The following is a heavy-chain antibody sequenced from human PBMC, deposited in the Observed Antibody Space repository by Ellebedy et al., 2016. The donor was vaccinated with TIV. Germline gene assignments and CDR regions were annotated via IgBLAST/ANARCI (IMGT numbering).Heavy chain of an antibody. D-gene: IGHD6-19*01. V-gene: IGHV4-59*01. CDR2: VYSDGTT. Sequence: MPSETLSLTCTVSGGSITNYYWSWIRQPPGKGLEWIGYVYSDGTTNYNPSLKSRVTISVDTSKNQFSLKLSAVTAADTAVYYCARSIAVAAWFDPWGQGTLVTVSS. CDR3: ARSIAVAAWFDP. J-gene: IGHJ5*02. CDR1: GGSITNYY.